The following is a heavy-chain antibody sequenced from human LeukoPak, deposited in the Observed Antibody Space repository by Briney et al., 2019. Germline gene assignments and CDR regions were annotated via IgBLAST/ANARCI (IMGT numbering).Heavy chain of an antibody. J-gene: IGHJ4*02. Sequence: PSETLSLTCAVYGGSFSGYYWSWIRQPPGKGLEWIGEINHSGSTNYNPSLKSRVTISVDTSKNQFSLKLSSVTAADTAIYYCATGKYYYSSGHDYWGQGTLVTASS. D-gene: IGHD3-22*01. V-gene: IGHV4-34*01. CDR2: INHSGST. CDR3: ATGKYYYSSGHDY. CDR1: GGSFSGYY.